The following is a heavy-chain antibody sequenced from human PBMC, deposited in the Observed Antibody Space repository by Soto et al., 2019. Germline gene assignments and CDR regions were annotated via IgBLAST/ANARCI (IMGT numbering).Heavy chain of an antibody. D-gene: IGHD3-22*01. J-gene: IGHJ5*02. CDR3: ARGVYDSSGYYYP. Sequence: PGGSLRLSCAASGFTFSSYEMSWVRQAPGKGLECTSYISSTGSAISYADSVKGRFTISRDNAKNSLYLQMNNLRAEDTAVYYCARGVYDSSGYYYPWGQGTLVTVSS. CDR2: ISSTGSAI. V-gene: IGHV3-48*03. CDR1: GFTFSSYE.